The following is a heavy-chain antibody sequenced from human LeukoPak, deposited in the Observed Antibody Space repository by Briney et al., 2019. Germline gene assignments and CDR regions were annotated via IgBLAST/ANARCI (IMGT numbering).Heavy chain of an antibody. Sequence: PSETLSLTCAVYGGSFSGYYWSWIRQPPGKGLEWIGEINHSGSTNYNPSLKSRVTISVDTSKNQFSLKLSSVTAADTAVYYCARVAGRGDYSPFFALRGGDYWGQGTLVTVSS. CDR3: ARVAGRGDYSPFFALRGGDY. V-gene: IGHV4-34*01. J-gene: IGHJ4*02. D-gene: IGHD4-17*01. CDR1: GGSFSGYY. CDR2: INHSGST.